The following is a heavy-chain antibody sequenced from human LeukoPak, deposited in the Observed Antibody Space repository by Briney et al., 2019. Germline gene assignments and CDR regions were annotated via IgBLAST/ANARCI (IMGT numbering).Heavy chain of an antibody. Sequence: SETLSLTCTVSGGSISSYYWGWIRQPPGKGLEWIGSIYYSGSTYYNPSLKSRVTISVDTSKNQFSLKLSPVTAADTAVYYCARQSGDYYDSSGYYPDAFDIWGQGTMVTVSS. J-gene: IGHJ3*02. CDR2: IYYSGST. CDR1: GGSISSYY. V-gene: IGHV4-39*01. CDR3: ARQSGDYYDSSGYYPDAFDI. D-gene: IGHD3-22*01.